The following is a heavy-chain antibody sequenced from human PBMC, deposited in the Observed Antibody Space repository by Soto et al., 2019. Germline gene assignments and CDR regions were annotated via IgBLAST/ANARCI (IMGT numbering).Heavy chain of an antibody. Sequence: EVQLLESGGGSVLPGGSLRLSCVASGFTFSTYWMHWVRQAPGKGLVWVSRINTDGSATGYADSVKGRFTVSRDNAKNTLFLQMNSLRAEDTAVYYCARVVIPAATHVAEFDPWGLGTLVTVSS. CDR2: INTDGSAT. V-gene: IGHV3-74*01. D-gene: IGHD2-2*01. CDR3: ARVVIPAATHVAEFDP. J-gene: IGHJ5*02. CDR1: GFTFSTYW.